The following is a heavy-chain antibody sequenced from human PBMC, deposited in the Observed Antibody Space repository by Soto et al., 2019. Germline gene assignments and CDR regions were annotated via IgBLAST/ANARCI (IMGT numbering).Heavy chain of an antibody. CDR1: GGSISSSSYY. D-gene: IGHD3-10*01. CDR3: ARQIDYYGSGSYYPGGWFDP. V-gene: IGHV4-39*01. CDR2: IYYSGST. J-gene: IGHJ5*02. Sequence: PSETLSLTCTVSGGSISSSSYYWGRIRQPPGKGLEWIGSIYYSGSTYYNPSLKSRVTISVDTSKNQFSLKLSSVTAADTAVYYCARQIDYYGSGSYYPGGWFDPWGQGTLVTVSS.